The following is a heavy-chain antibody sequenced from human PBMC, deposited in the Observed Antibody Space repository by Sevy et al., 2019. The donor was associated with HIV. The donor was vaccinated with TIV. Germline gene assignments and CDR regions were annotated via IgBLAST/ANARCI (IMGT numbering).Heavy chain of an antibody. Sequence: SETLSLTCTVSGGSISSYYWSWIRQPPGKGLEWIGYIYYSGSTNYNPSLKGRVTISVDTSKNQFSLKLSSVTAADTAVYYCARDIAAVAGTGENYFDYWGQGTLVTVSS. V-gene: IGHV4-59*01. D-gene: IGHD6-19*01. CDR3: ARDIAAVAGTGENYFDY. CDR1: GGSISSYY. J-gene: IGHJ4*02. CDR2: IYYSGST.